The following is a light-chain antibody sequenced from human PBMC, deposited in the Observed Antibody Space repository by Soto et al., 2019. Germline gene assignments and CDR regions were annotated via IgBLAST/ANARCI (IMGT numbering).Light chain of an antibody. V-gene: IGLV2-14*03. J-gene: IGLJ1*01. CDR2: DVS. CDR3: SSYTINSALPYV. CDR1: SSDVGAYNS. Sequence: QSVLTQPASVSGSPRQSITISCTGTSSDVGAYNSVSWYQLHPGKAPQLMIYDVSNRPSGVSSRFSGSKSGNTASLTISGLQPEDEADYYCSSYTINSALPYVFGTGTKLTVL.